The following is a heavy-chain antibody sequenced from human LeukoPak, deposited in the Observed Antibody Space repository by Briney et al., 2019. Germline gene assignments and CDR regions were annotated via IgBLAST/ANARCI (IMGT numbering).Heavy chain of an antibody. CDR3: ARAPSTNYYYYYMDV. CDR2: IYYSGST. CDR1: DGSINTDDYF. D-gene: IGHD2-2*01. J-gene: IGHJ6*03. V-gene: IGHV4-30-4*08. Sequence: SETLSLTCTVSDGSINTDDYFWTWIRQPPGKGLEWIGYIYYSGSTYYNPSLKSRLTISVDTSKNHFSLKLRSVTAADTAVYYCARAPSTNYYYYYMDVWGKGTTVTVSS.